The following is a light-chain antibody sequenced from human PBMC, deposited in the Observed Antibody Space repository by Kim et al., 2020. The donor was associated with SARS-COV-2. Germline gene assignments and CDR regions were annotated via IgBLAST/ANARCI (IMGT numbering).Light chain of an antibody. J-gene: IGKJ4*01. Sequence: SPGERATLSCRASQSVSSNLAWYQQKPGQAPRLLIYGASTRATGIPARFSGSGSETEFTLTISSLQSEDFAVYYCQQYNIWPPLTFGGGTKV. V-gene: IGKV3-15*01. CDR1: QSVSSN. CDR2: GAS. CDR3: QQYNIWPPLT.